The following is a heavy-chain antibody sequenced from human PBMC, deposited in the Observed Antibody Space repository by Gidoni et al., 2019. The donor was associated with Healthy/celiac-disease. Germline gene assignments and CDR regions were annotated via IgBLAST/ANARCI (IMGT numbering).Heavy chain of an antibody. V-gene: IGHV3-30-3*01. CDR2: ISYDGSNK. J-gene: IGHJ6*02. CDR1: GFTFSSYA. Sequence: QVQLVESGGGVVQPGRSLSLSCAASGFTFSSYAMHWVRQAPGKGLEWVAVISYDGSNKYYADSVKGRFTISRDNSKNTLYLQMNSLRAEDTAVYYCARDMSDDYGDYGNYYYGMDVWGQGTTVTVSS. CDR3: ARDMSDDYGDYGNYYYGMDV. D-gene: IGHD4-17*01.